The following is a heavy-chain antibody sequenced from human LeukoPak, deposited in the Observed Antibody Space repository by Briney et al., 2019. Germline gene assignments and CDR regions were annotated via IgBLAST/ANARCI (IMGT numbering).Heavy chain of an antibody. J-gene: IGHJ4*02. CDR3: AREGMGYFDS. Sequence: GGSLRLSCAASGFNITSNYMNWVRQAPGKGLEWVAIIYSGGFTYYRDSVKGRFTIYRDNSKNTVYLQMNSLRVEDAAVYYCAREGMGYFDSWGQGTLVTVSS. CDR1: GFNITSNY. V-gene: IGHV3-66*01. CDR2: IYSGGFT. D-gene: IGHD5-24*01.